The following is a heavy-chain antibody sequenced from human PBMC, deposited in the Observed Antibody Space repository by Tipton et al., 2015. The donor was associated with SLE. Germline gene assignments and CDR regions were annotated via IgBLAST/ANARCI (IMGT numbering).Heavy chain of an antibody. Sequence: TLSLTCTVSGGSISSSSHYWGWIRQPPGKGLEWIGTIYSSGSTYYSPSLKSRISLSVDTSRNQLSLKLSSVTAADTAVYYCASDEGHGQWSWYFDLWGRGTLVTVSS. D-gene: IGHD2-15*01. CDR2: IYSSGST. J-gene: IGHJ2*01. V-gene: IGHV4-39*07. CDR3: ASDEGHGQWSWYFDL. CDR1: GGSISSSSHY.